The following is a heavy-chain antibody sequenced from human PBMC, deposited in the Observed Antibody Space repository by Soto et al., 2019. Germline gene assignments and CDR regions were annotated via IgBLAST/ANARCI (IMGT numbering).Heavy chain of an antibody. CDR2: ISSSGSTI. Sequence: GGSLRLSCASSVFTFSDYYMSWIRQAPGKGLEWVSYISSSGSTIYYADSVKGRFTISRDNAKNSLYLQMNSLRAEDTAVYYCASPRITMIVVDWGPGTLGNVSA. D-gene: IGHD3-22*01. J-gene: IGHJ4*02. V-gene: IGHV3-11*01. CDR3: ASPRITMIVVD. CDR1: VFTFSDYY.